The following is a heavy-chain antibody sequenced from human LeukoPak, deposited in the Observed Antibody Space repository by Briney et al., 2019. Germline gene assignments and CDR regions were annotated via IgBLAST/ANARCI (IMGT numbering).Heavy chain of an antibody. V-gene: IGHV3-48*04. J-gene: IGHJ4*02. D-gene: IGHD3-3*01. CDR1: GFTFSSYS. CDR3: ARSYYDFWSGFYSDF. Sequence: GGSLRLSCAASGFTFSSYSMNWVRQAPGKGLEWVSYISSSSSTIYYADSVKGRFTISRDNAKNSLYLQMNSLRAEDTALYFCARSYYDFWSGFYSDFWGQGALVTVSS. CDR2: ISSSSSTI.